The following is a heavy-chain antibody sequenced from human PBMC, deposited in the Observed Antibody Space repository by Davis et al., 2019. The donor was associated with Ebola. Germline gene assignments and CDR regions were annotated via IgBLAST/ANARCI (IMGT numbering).Heavy chain of an antibody. V-gene: IGHV2-5*01. J-gene: IGHJ4*02. D-gene: IGHD6-13*01. Sequence: SGPTLVKPTQTLTLTCTFSGFSLSTSGVGVGWIRQPPGKALEWLALIYWNDDKRYSPSLKSRLTITKDTSKNQVVLTMTNMDPVDTATYYCAHRPNPSLIAAAGGPYFDYWGQGTLVTVSS. CDR2: IYWNDDK. CDR3: AHRPNPSLIAAAGGPYFDY. CDR1: GFSLSTSGVG.